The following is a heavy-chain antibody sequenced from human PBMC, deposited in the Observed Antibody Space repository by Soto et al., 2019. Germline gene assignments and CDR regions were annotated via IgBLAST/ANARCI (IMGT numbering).Heavy chain of an antibody. CDR3: ARGNYDFWSGFYGVPAVGYYYGMAV. CDR2: IYHSGST. V-gene: IGHV4-38-2*01. J-gene: IGHJ6*02. D-gene: IGHD3-3*01. Sequence: PSENLSLTCAVSGYSINSGYYWGWMRQPPGKGLEWSGNIYHSGSTYYNPSLKSRVTISLDTSRNHFSLEIHSVTAADTAMYYCARGNYDFWSGFYGVPAVGYYYGMAVWGQVTTATV. CDR1: GYSINSGYY.